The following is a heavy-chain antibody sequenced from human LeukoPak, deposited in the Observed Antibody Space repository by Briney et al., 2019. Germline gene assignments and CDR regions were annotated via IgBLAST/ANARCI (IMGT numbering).Heavy chain of an antibody. CDR2: INHSGST. CDR1: GGSISSSGYY. CDR3: ATTTIRLGY. J-gene: IGHJ4*02. Sequence: SETLSLTCTVSGGSISSSGYYWSWIRQPPGKGLEWIGEINHSGSTNYNPSLKSRVTISVDTSKNQFSLKLSSVTAADTAVYYCATTTIRLGYWGQGTLVTVSS. D-gene: IGHD1-26*01. V-gene: IGHV4-61*05.